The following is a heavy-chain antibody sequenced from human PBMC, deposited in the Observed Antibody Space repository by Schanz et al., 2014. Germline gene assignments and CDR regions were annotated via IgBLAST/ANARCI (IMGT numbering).Heavy chain of an antibody. Sequence: QVQLMESGGGVVQPGTSLILSCSVSGFSLNTYGIHWFRQPAGKGLEWVAVIWNNGVTKYYADSVRGRFTISRDRFQNTLYLQMSSLRAEDTAVYYCARPSSDYGEVGYWGQGTLVNVSS. J-gene: IGHJ4*02. V-gene: IGHV3-33*01. CDR1: GFSLNTYG. CDR2: IWNNGVTK. CDR3: ARPSSDYGEVGY. D-gene: IGHD4-17*01.